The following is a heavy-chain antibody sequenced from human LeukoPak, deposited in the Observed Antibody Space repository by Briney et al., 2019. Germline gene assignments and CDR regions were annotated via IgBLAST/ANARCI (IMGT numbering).Heavy chain of an antibody. D-gene: IGHD3-22*01. CDR2: ISGSGGST. CDR3: AKYRSPITMIVVAFDY. Sequence: SGGSLRLSCAASGFTFSSYAMSWVRQAPGKGLEWVSAISGSGGSTYYADSVKGRFTISRDNSKNTLYLQMNSLRAEDTAVYYCAKYRSPITMIVVAFDYWGQGTLVTVSS. J-gene: IGHJ4*02. V-gene: IGHV3-23*01. CDR1: GFTFSSYA.